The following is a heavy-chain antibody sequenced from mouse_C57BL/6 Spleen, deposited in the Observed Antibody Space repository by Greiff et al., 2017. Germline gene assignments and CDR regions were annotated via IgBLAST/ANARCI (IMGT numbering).Heavy chain of an antibody. J-gene: IGHJ3*01. CDR2: IYPGSGNT. D-gene: IGHD4-1*01. Sequence: QVQLQQSGAELVRPGASVKLSCKASGYTFTDYYINWVKQRPGQGLEWIARIYPGSGNTYYNEKFKGKATMTAEKSSSTAYMQLSSLTSDDSAVYFCAGGASWEGFAYWGQGTLVTVSA. V-gene: IGHV1-76*01. CDR1: GYTFTDYY. CDR3: AGGASWEGFAY.